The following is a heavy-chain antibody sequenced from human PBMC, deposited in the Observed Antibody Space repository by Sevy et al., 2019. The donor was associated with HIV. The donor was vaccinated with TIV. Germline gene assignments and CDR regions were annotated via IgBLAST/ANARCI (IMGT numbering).Heavy chain of an antibody. Sequence: GGSLRLSCAASGFSVSSNYMSWVRQAPGKGPEWVSVLYSGGRKTYEDSVQGRFTISRDNSKNTLYLQMNSLGAEDTAVYYCAREDIVLGEDNYYGMDVWGQGTTVTVSS. D-gene: IGHD3-16*01. CDR2: LYSGGRK. CDR1: GFSVSSNY. V-gene: IGHV3-53*01. J-gene: IGHJ6*02. CDR3: AREDIVLGEDNYYGMDV.